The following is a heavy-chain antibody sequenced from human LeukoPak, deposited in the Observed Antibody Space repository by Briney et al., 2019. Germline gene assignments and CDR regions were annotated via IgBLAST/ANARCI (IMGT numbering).Heavy chain of an antibody. Sequence: GGSVRLSCAASGFTFHIYAMNWVRQAPGKGLEWVSAINGGGYGTYYADSVRGRCTIYRDNSKNTLYLQTNSLRAEDTAVYYCAKDRLGSSSTFFDYWGQGTLVA. D-gene: IGHD2-2*01. V-gene: IGHV3-23*01. CDR3: AKDRLGSSSTFFDY. CDR2: INGGGYGT. J-gene: IGHJ4*02. CDR1: GFTFHIYA.